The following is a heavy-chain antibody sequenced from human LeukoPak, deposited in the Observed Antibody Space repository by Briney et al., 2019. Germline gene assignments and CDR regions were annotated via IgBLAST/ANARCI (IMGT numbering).Heavy chain of an antibody. D-gene: IGHD6-19*01. CDR1: GGSISSSSYY. J-gene: IGHJ3*02. V-gene: IGHV4-39*01. CDR3: ARYSSGWCDAFDI. Sequence: SETLSLTCTVSGGSISSSSYYWGWIRQPPGKGLEWIGSIYYSGSTYYSPSLKSRVTISVDTSKNQSSLKLSSVTAADTAVYYCARYSSGWCDAFDIWGQGTMVTVSS. CDR2: IYYSGST.